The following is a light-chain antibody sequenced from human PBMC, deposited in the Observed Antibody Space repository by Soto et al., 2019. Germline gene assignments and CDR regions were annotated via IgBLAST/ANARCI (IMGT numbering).Light chain of an antibody. CDR1: SSDIGAYDY. V-gene: IGLV2-8*01. Sequence: QSVLTQPPSASGSRGQSVTISCTGTSSDIGAYDYVAWYQQHPGKAPKLMIYEVNQRPSGVPDRFSGSKSGKTASLTVSGLQAEDEADYYCSSYAGSNNVVFGGGTKLTVL. J-gene: IGLJ2*01. CDR2: EVN. CDR3: SSYAGSNNVV.